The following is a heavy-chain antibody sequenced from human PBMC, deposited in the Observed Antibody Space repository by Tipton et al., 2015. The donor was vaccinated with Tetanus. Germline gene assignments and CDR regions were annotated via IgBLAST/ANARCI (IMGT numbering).Heavy chain of an antibody. CDR1: GDSMTDFY. CDR2: IFYNGRT. J-gene: IGHJ4*02. D-gene: IGHD5-24*01. CDR3: ARTTRRWLHPDY. Sequence: QLVQSGPEVKPSETLSLTCNVSGDSMTDFYWSWIRQPPGKGLEWIAYIFYNGRTQSNPSLKRRVSISVDTAKNQFSLQLSSVTAADTAIYYCARTTRRWLHPDYWGQGTLVTVSS. V-gene: IGHV4-59*01.